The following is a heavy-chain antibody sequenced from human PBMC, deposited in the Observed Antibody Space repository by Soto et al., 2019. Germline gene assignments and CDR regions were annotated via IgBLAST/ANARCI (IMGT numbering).Heavy chain of an antibody. Sequence: VSVKVSCNASGYTFTSYGISWVRQAPGQGLEWMGFIRAYNGNTKYAKKLQGRVTMTTDTSKSTAYMELRSLRSDDTAVYYCARDAFDXWGQGTIVTVS. CDR1: GYTFTSYG. J-gene: IGHJ3*02. CDR2: IRAYNGNT. V-gene: IGHV1-18*01. CDR3: ARDAFDX.